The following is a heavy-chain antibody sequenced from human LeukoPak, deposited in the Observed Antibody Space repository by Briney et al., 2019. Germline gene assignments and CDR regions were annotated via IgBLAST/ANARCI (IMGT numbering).Heavy chain of an antibody. D-gene: IGHD1-14*01. CDR1: GDSVNSYY. V-gene: IGHV4-59*02. CDR2: IHHSGST. Sequence: SETLSLTCTVSGDSVNSYYWNWIWQPPGKGPEWIGYIHHSGSTDNNPSLRSRLTMSVDTSRNQFSLDLISVTAADTAAYYCARWNGGNHHFDCWGQGTLVTVSA. CDR3: ARWNGGNHHFDC. J-gene: IGHJ4*02.